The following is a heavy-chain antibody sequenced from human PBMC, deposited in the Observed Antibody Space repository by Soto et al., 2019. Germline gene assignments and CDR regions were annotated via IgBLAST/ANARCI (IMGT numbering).Heavy chain of an antibody. CDR1: GYTFTSYA. V-gene: IGHV1-3*01. J-gene: IGHJ4*02. Sequence: QVQLVQSGAEVKKPGASVKVSCKASGYTFTSYAMHWVRQAPGQRLEWMGWINAGNGNTKYSQKFQGRVTITRDTSASTAYMELSSLRSEDTAVYNCARGPGGPDGPGDYWGQGTLATVSS. CDR2: INAGNGNT. CDR3: ARGPGGPDGPGDY. D-gene: IGHD2-15*01.